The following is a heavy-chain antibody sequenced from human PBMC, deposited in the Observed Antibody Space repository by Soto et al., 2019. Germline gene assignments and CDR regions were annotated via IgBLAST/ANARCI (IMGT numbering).Heavy chain of an antibody. J-gene: IGHJ6*02. D-gene: IGHD6-13*01. CDR3: ARDFRGSSSWYKHGAFDYYGMDV. Sequence: QVQLVESGGGLVKPGGSLRLSCAASGFTFSDYYMSWIRQAPGKGLEWVSYISSSSSYTNYADSMKGRFTISRDNAKNSLYLQMISLRAEDTAVYYCARDFRGSSSWYKHGAFDYYGMDVWGQGTTVTVS. CDR1: GFTFSDYY. V-gene: IGHV3-11*06. CDR2: ISSSSSYT.